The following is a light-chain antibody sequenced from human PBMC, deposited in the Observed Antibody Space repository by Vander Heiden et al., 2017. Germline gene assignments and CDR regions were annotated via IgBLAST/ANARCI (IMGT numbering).Light chain of an antibody. CDR3: QQYNNWPPMYT. J-gene: IGKJ2*01. V-gene: IGKV3-15*01. CDR2: GAS. CDR1: QSVSSN. Sequence: EIVMTQSPATLSVSPGERATLSCRGSQSVSSNLAWYQQKPGQAPRLLIYGASTRATGIPARFSGSGSGTEFTLTISSLQSEDFAVYYCQQYNNWPPMYTFGQGTKLEIK.